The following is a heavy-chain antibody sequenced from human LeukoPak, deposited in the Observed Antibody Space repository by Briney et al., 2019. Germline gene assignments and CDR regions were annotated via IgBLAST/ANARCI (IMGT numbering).Heavy chain of an antibody. D-gene: IGHD3-22*01. V-gene: IGHV3-23*01. Sequence: GGSLRLSCAASGFTFSSYAMSWVRQAPGKGLEWGSAISGSGGSTYYADSVKGRFTISRDNSKNTLYLQMNSLRAEDTAVYYCAKAQSWITMIVVAPPDYWGQGTLVTVSS. CDR1: GFTFSSYA. J-gene: IGHJ4*02. CDR2: ISGSGGST. CDR3: AKAQSWITMIVVAPPDY.